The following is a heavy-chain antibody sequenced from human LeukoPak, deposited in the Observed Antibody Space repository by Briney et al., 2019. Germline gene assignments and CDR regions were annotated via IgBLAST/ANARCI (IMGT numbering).Heavy chain of an antibody. CDR1: GLTFNSYA. Sequence: PGGSLRLSCAVSGLTFNSYAMSWVRQAPGKGLEWVSAISGSGGSTYYADSVKGRFTISRDNSKNTLYLQMNSLRAGDTAVYYCARGSYYYGSGSYYGMDVWGKGTTVTISS. J-gene: IGHJ6*04. V-gene: IGHV3-23*01. CDR2: ISGSGGST. CDR3: ARGSYYYGSGSYYGMDV. D-gene: IGHD3-10*01.